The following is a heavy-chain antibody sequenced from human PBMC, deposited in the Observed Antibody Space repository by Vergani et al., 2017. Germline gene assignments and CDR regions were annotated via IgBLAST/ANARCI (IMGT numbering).Heavy chain of an antibody. Sequence: QVQLQESGPGLVKPSETLSLTCAVSGYSISRGSYWAWIRQPPGKGLEWIGSIFHSGSTHYNPSLESRFTISVDTSKNQFSLKLNSVTAADTAVYYCARHNLYGDSQTGIDYWGRGALVIVAS. D-gene: IGHD4-17*01. CDR1: GYSISRGSY. V-gene: IGHV4-38-2*01. CDR2: IFHSGST. CDR3: ARHNLYGDSQTGIDY. J-gene: IGHJ4*02.